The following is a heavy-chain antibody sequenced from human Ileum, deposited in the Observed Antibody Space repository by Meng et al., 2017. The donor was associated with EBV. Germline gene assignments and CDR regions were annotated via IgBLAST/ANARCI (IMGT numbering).Heavy chain of an antibody. CDR1: GGSISATEYY. CDR2: VYYAGST. CDR3: ARVGGSGFDSEFYFDF. J-gene: IGHJ4*02. D-gene: IGHD5-18*01. Sequence: QRQEPGPGLVKPSETLSLTCTVSGGSISATEYYWGWIRQPPGKGLEWIGSVYYAGSTFYNPSLRSRVTISVDKSNNQFSLKVSSVTAADTAVYYRARVGGSGFDSEFYFDFWGQGTLVTVSS. V-gene: IGHV4-39*07.